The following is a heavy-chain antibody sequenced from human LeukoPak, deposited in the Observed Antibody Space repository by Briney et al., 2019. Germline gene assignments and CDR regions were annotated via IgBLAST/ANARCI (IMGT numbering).Heavy chain of an antibody. Sequence: GGSLRLTCAASGFTFTTYAMTWVRQAPGKGLEWVSAISNSGGNTYYADSVKGRFTISRDNSKNTLYLQMNSLRAEDTAVYYCAKDGGIWGQGTMVTVSS. V-gene: IGHV3-23*01. CDR3: AKDGGI. CDR1: GFTFTTYA. J-gene: IGHJ3*02. D-gene: IGHD3-3*01. CDR2: ISNSGGNT.